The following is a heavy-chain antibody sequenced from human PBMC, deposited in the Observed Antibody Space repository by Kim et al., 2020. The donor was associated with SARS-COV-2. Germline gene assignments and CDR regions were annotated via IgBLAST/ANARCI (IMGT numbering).Heavy chain of an antibody. D-gene: IGHD2-2*01. J-gene: IGHJ6*02. CDR3: ARGGNNIVVVPAASVHYYYGMDV. V-gene: IGHV4-31*03. Sequence: SETLSLTCTVSGGSISSGGYYWSWIRQHPGKGLEWIGYIYYSGSTYYNPSLKSRVTISVDKSKNQFSLKLSSVTAADTAVYYCARGGNNIVVVPAASVHYYYGMDVWGQGTTVTVSS. CDR1: GGSISSGGYY. CDR2: IYYSGST.